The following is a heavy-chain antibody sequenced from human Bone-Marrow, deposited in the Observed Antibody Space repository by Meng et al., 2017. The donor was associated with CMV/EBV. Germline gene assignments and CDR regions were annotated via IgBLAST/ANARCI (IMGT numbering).Heavy chain of an antibody. CDR2: IIPTIGTP. Sequence: SVKVSCKASGDTFTYYAFSWVRQAPGQGLEWMGDIIPTIGTPKYAQRFQGRVTITADKSTSTAYMELSSLRSEDTAIYYCARAPDGGYCGSTTCYLFQYWGQRTLVTASS. V-gene: IGHV1-69*06. CDR3: ARAPDGGYCGSTTCYLFQY. D-gene: IGHD2-2*01. CDR1: GDTFTYYA. J-gene: IGHJ4*02.